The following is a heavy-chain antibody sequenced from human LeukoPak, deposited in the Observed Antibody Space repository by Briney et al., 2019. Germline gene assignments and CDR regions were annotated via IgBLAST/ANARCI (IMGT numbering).Heavy chain of an antibody. J-gene: IGHJ4*02. Sequence: GSVKVSCKASGYTFTNYHINWVRQASGQGLEWMGLINSNTGDKGYAQKFQGRVSITSDTSISTAYMELGSPRTEDTAVYFCARTTSLTASGYDYWGQGTLVTISS. D-gene: IGHD4-17*01. CDR2: INSNTGDK. CDR3: ARTTSLTASGYDY. V-gene: IGHV1-8*03. CDR1: GYTFTNYH.